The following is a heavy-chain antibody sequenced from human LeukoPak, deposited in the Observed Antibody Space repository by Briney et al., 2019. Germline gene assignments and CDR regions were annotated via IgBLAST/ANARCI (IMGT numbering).Heavy chain of an antibody. CDR2: IRYDGSNK. J-gene: IGHJ3*02. Sequence: QAGGSLRLSCAASGFTFSSYGMHWVRQAPGKGLEWVAFIRYDGSNKYYADSVKGRFTISRDNSKNTLYLQMNSLRAEDTAVYYCAKDGGAIHPDAFDIWGQGTMVTVSS. D-gene: IGHD3-16*02. CDR3: AKDGGAIHPDAFDI. V-gene: IGHV3-30*02. CDR1: GFTFSSYG.